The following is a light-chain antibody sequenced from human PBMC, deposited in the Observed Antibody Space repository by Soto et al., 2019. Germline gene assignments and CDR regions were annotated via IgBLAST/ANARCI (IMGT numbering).Light chain of an antibody. CDR3: QQYNNWPRT. Sequence: EIVMPQSPVTLSVSPGERATLSCRASQSVTTNLAWYQQKPGQPPRLLIYGASTRATGIPARFSGSGSGTEFTLTISSLQSEDFAVYYCQQYNNWPRTFGQGTKVDIK. CDR2: GAS. CDR1: QSVTTN. J-gene: IGKJ1*01. V-gene: IGKV3-15*01.